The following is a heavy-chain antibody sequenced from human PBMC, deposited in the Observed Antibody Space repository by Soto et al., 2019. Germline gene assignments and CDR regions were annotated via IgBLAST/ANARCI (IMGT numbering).Heavy chain of an antibody. CDR3: ARDPVVATNNYYYYYGMDV. CDR1: GDSVSSNSAA. Sequence: KQSQTLSLTCAISGDSVSSNSAAWNWIRQSPSRGLEWLGRTYYRSKWYNDYAVSVKSRITINPDTSKNQFSLQLNSVTPEDTAVYYCARDPVVATNNYYYYYGMDVWGQGTTVTVSS. V-gene: IGHV6-1*01. CDR2: TYYRSKWYN. J-gene: IGHJ6*02. D-gene: IGHD5-12*01.